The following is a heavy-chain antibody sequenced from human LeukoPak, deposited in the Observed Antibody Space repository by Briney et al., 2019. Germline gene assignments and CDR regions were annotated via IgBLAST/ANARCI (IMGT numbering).Heavy chain of an antibody. Sequence: GESLKTSCNGSGYRFTDYWIAWVRQMPGKGLEWMGIIYPGDSDSRYSPSFQGQVTISADKSISTAYLQWSSLKASDTAMYYCARLEYCSGGSCSNWFDPWGQGTLVTVSS. CDR2: IYPGDSDS. CDR1: GYRFTDYW. CDR3: ARLEYCSGGSCSNWFDP. V-gene: IGHV5-51*01. J-gene: IGHJ5*02. D-gene: IGHD2-15*01.